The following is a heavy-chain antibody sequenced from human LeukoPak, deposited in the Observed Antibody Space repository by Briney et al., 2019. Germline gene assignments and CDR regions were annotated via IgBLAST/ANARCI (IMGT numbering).Heavy chain of an antibody. V-gene: IGHV3-64*01. CDR1: GFTFSTYS. CDR3: ARGRGYCGSTGCYTSEYFDY. CDR2: ISSNGDNT. D-gene: IGHD2-2*02. Sequence: GGSLRLPCAASGFTFSTYSMHWVRQAPGKGLEYVSSISSNGDNTYYANSVKGRFTISRDNSKSTLYLQMGSLRAEDMVVYYCARGRGYCGSTGCYTSEYFDYWGQGTLVTVSS. J-gene: IGHJ4*02.